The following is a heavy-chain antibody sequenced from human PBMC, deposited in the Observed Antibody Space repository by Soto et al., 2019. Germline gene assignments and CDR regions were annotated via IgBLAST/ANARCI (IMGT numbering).Heavy chain of an antibody. CDR3: ARVPYRNVIHA. CDR2: IDPRNGGT. V-gene: IGHV1-2*02. Sequence: QVQLVQSGSDVKKPGASFTVSCKASGYIFSDYYIYWVRQAPGQGLEWMGWIDPRNGGTKYAQKFQDRLTMTTDTSTSTAFLELRRLRLDDTAVFFCARVPYRNVIHAWGQGTLVTVSS. D-gene: IGHD5-18*01. J-gene: IGHJ4*02. CDR1: GYIFSDYY.